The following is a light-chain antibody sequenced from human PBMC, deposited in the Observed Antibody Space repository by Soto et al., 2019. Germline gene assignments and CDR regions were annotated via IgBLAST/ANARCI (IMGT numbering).Light chain of an antibody. CDR3: AAWEDSLNVLV. V-gene: IGLV1-44*01. CDR2: DNN. CDR1: SSNIGSNT. J-gene: IGLJ3*02. Sequence: QSVLTQPPSASGTPGQRVTISCSGSSSNIGSNTVNWYQQLPGAAPKLLIYDNNQRPSGVPDRFSGSKSGTSASLAISGLQSEDEADYYCAAWEDSLNVLVFGGGTKLTVL.